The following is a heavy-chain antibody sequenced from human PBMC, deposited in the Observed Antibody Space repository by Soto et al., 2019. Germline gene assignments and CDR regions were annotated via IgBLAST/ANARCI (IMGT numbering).Heavy chain of an antibody. CDR2: TYYRSKWYN. Sequence: SQTLSLTCAISGDSVSSNSAAWNWIRQSPSRGLEWLGRTYYRSKWYNDYGVSVKSRITINPDTSKNQFSLQLNSVTPEDTAVYYCARGRIILITFGGWVHDALDIWGQGTVVTV. D-gene: IGHD3-16*01. J-gene: IGHJ3*02. CDR1: GDSVSSNSAA. CDR3: ARGRIILITFGGWVHDALDI. V-gene: IGHV6-1*01.